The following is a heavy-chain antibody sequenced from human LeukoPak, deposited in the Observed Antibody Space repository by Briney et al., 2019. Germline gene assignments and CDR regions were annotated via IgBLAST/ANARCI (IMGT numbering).Heavy chain of an antibody. CDR3: ARDPTQYTTAWYSDY. V-gene: IGHV3-7*01. CDR1: GFTFSNYW. D-gene: IGHD2/OR15-2a*01. Sequence: GGSLRLSCAASGFTFSNYWMSWVRQAPGKGLEWVANIRQDGSEKYYVDSMRGRFTISRDNAKNSLYLQMSSLRAEDTAVYYCARDPTQYTTAWYSDYWGQGTLVTVSS. CDR2: IRQDGSEK. J-gene: IGHJ4*02.